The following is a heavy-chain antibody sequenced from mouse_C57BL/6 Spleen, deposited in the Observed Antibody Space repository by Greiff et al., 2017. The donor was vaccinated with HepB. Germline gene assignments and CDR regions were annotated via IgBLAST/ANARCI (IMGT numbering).Heavy chain of an antibody. D-gene: IGHD1-1*01. CDR1: GYSITSGYD. Sequence: VQLKESGPGMVKPSQSLSLTCTVTGYSITSGYDWHWIRHFPGNKLEWMGYISYSGSTNYNPSLKSRISITHDTSKNHFFLKLNSVTTEDTATYYCARGGGSSPFAYWGQGTLVTVSA. V-gene: IGHV3-1*01. CDR3: ARGGGSSPFAY. J-gene: IGHJ3*01. CDR2: ISYSGST.